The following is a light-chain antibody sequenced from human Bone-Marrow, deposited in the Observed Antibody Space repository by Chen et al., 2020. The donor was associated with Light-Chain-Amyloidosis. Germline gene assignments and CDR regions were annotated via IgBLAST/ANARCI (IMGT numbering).Light chain of an antibody. J-gene: IGLJ3*02. CDR3: QVWDRSSDRPV. CDR1: NIGSSS. V-gene: IGLV3-21*02. Sequence: SYVLTQPSSVSVAPGQTATIACGGNNIGSSSVLWYQQTPGQAPRLVVYDDSDRPSGIPERWSGSNSGNTATLTIGRVEAGDEADYYCQVWDRSSDRPVFGGGTKLTVL. CDR2: DDS.